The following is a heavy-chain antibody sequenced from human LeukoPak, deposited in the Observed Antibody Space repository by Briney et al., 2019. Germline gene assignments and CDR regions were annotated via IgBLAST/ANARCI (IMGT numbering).Heavy chain of an antibody. V-gene: IGHV3-9*01. CDR3: AKDISGSSLGIFQH. J-gene: IGHJ1*01. CDR2: ISWNSGSI. Sequence: PGGSLRLSCAASGFTFDDYAMHWVRQAPGKGLEWVSGISWNSGSIGYADSVKGRFTISRDNAKNSLYLQMNSLRAEDTALYYCAKDISGSSLGIFQHWGQGTLVTVSS. D-gene: IGHD6-6*01. CDR1: GFTFDDYA.